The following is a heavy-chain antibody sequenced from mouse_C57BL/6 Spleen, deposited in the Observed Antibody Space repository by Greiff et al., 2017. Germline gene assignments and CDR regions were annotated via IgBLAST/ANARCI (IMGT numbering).Heavy chain of an antibody. Sequence: QVQLQQSGPELVKPGASVKFSCKASGYAISSSWLNWVKQRPGKGLAWIGRIYPGDGETKYNGKFQGKSTLTADKSSSTAYMQLSSLTSEDAAVYFCARPYYSNYGGFDYWGQGTTLTVSS. CDR3: ARPYYSNYGGFDY. CDR2: IYPGDGET. CDR1: GYAISSSW. J-gene: IGHJ2*01. V-gene: IGHV1-82*01. D-gene: IGHD2-5*01.